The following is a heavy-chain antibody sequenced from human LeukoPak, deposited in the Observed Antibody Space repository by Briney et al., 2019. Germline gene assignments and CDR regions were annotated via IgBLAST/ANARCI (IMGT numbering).Heavy chain of an antibody. V-gene: IGHV1-69*01. Sequence: SVNVSCKASGGTFSRYAISWVRQAPGQGLEWMGGIIPIFGTANYAQRFQGRVTITADESTSTAYMELSSLRSEDTAVYYCARSLVDYGSGSYRSFDYWGQGTLVTVSS. D-gene: IGHD3-10*01. CDR1: GGTFSRYA. CDR3: ARSLVDYGSGSYRSFDY. J-gene: IGHJ4*02. CDR2: IIPIFGTA.